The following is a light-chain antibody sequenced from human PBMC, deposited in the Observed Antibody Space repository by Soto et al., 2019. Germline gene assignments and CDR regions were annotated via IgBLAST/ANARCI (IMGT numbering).Light chain of an antibody. CDR3: QQYGTSPIT. CDR1: QSVDSNY. Sequence: EIVLTQSPGTLSLSPGEEATLSCRASQSVDSNYLAWYQQKPGQTPRLIIYGASGRADGIPHRFSGSGFGTDFTLTISKVEPEDFAVYYCQQYGTSPITFGQGTRLEI. J-gene: IGKJ5*01. CDR2: GAS. V-gene: IGKV3-20*01.